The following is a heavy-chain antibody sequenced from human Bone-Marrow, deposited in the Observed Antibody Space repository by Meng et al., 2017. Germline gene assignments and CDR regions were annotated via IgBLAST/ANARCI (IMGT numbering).Heavy chain of an antibody. J-gene: IGHJ6*02. D-gene: IGHD3-16*02. Sequence: GGSLRLSCAASGFTFSSYGMHWVRQAPGKGLEWVAVIWYDGSNKYYADSVKGRFTISRDNSKNTLYLQMNSLRAEDTAVYYCARDYRFEDPLKLYYYYGMDVWGQGTTVTVSS. CDR3: ARDYRFEDPLKLYYYYGMDV. V-gene: IGHV3-33*01. CDR2: IWYDGSNK. CDR1: GFTFSSYG.